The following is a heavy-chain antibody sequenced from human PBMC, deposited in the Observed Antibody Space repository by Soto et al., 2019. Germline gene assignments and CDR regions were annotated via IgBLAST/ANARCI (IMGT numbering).Heavy chain of an antibody. D-gene: IGHD3-3*01. CDR2: ISGSGGST. V-gene: IGHV3-23*01. CDR1: GFTFSSYA. J-gene: IGHJ4*02. CDR3: AKPGQGRFLEWVKGDNYFDY. Sequence: EVQLLESGGGLVQPGGSLRLSCAASGFTFSSYAMSWVRQAPGKGLEWVSAISGSGGSTYYADSVKGRFTISRDNSKNTLYLQMNSLRAEDTAVYYCAKPGQGRFLEWVKGDNYFDYWGQGTLVTVSS.